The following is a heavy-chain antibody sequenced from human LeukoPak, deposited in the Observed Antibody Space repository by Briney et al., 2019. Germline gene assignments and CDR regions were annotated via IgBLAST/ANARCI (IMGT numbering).Heavy chain of an antibody. D-gene: IGHD6-13*01. CDR2: IIPIFGTA. CDR1: GGTFSSYA. J-gene: IGHJ6*03. CDR3: ARVRQQLSRKYYYYYMDV. Sequence: ASVKVSCKASGGTFSSYAISWVRQAPGQGLEWMGGIIPIFGTANYAQKFQGRVTITADKSTSTAYMELSSLRSEDTAVYCCARVRQQLSRKYYYYYMDVWGKGTTVTVSS. V-gene: IGHV1-69*06.